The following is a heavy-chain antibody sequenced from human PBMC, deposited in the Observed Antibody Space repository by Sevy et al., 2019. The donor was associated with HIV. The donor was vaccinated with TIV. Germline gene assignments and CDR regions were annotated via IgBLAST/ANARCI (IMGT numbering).Heavy chain of an antibody. J-gene: IGHJ4*02. CDR1: GFTFSSYA. CDR2: ISGSGGST. CDR3: AKDTPNLSYDSSGYYYRQYFDY. D-gene: IGHD3-22*01. Sequence: GGSLRLSCAASGFTFSSYAMSWVRQAPGKGLEWVSAISGSGGSTYYADSVKGRFTISRDNSKNTLYLQMISLRAEDTAVYYCAKDTPNLSYDSSGYYYRQYFDYWGQGTLVTVSA. V-gene: IGHV3-23*01.